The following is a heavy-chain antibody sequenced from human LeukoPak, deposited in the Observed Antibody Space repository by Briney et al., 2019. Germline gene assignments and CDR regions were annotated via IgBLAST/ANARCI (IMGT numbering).Heavy chain of an antibody. D-gene: IGHD6-13*01. V-gene: IGHV4-59*01. J-gene: IGHJ4*02. CDR3: AREGYNSNSFDY. Sequence: SETLSLTCAVYGGSFSGYYWSWIRQPPGKGLEWIGYIYYSGSTNYNPSLKSRVTMSVDTSKNQFSLKLSSVTAADTAVYYCAREGYNSNSFDYWGQGTLVIVSS. CDR1: GGSFSGYY. CDR2: IYYSGST.